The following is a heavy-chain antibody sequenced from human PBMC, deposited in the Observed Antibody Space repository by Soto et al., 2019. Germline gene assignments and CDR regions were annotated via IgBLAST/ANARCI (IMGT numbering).Heavy chain of an antibody. Sequence: SGGSLRLSCTASGFTFGDYAMIWFRQAPGKGLEWVGFITSKAYGGTTEYAASVKGRFTISRDDSKSIAYLQMNCLKTDDTAVYYCSRVPPNNRGAPLDYWGQGTLVTVSS. J-gene: IGHJ4*02. CDR3: SRVPPNNRGAPLDY. D-gene: IGHD3-10*01. CDR2: ITSKAYGGTT. V-gene: IGHV3-49*03. CDR1: GFTFGDYA.